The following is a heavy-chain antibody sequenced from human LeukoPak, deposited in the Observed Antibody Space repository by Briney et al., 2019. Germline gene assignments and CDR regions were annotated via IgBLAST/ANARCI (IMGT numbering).Heavy chain of an antibody. D-gene: IGHD2-15*01. Sequence: GGSLRLSCAASGFTLSSYWMIWVRQAPGKGLEWVANIKQDGSEISYVDSVKGRFTISRDNAKNSLYLQMNSLRAEDTAVYYCVRGNPFGGYWGQGTLVTVSA. CDR1: GFTLSSYW. V-gene: IGHV3-7*03. CDR2: IKQDGSEI. J-gene: IGHJ4*02. CDR3: VRGNPFGGY.